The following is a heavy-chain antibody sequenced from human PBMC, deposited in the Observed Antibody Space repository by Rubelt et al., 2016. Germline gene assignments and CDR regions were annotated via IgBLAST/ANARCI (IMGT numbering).Heavy chain of an antibody. Sequence: QVQLVQSGAEVKKPGASVKVSCKASGYTFTTYGISWVRQAPGQGLEWMGWIRTYNGNTHYAQKRDGRVTMTTDTSTGPAYMELRSLRSDDTAMYFCARGYCSSANCLFNWFDPWGQGTLVTVSS. CDR1: GYTFTTYG. CDR2: IRTYNGNT. D-gene: IGHD2-2*01. CDR3: ARGYCSSANCLFNWFDP. J-gene: IGHJ5*02. V-gene: IGHV1-18*01.